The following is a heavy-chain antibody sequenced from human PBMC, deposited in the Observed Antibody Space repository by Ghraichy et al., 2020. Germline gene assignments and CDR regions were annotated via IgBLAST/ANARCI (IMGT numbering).Heavy chain of an antibody. J-gene: IGHJ4*02. CDR2: IYYSGST. D-gene: IGHD3-22*01. V-gene: IGHV4-59*08. Sequence: SETLSLTCTVSGGSISSYYWSWIRQPPGKGLEWIGYIYYSGSTNYNPSLKSRVTISVDTSKNQFSLKLSSVTAADTAVYYCARQWQGGYDYWGQGTLVTVSS. CDR1: GGSISSYY. CDR3: ARQWQGGYDY.